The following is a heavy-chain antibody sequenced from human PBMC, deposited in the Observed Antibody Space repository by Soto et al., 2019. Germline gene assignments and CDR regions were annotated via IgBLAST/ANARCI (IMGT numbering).Heavy chain of an antibody. CDR2: IYSGGSK. Sequence: EVQLVESGGGLVQPGGSLRLSCAASGFTVSRNYMNWVRQAPGKGLEWDSVIYSGGSKSYADSVKGSFTISRDNSKNTVYRQMTSLRAEDTAVYYCAGGLGLDYWGQGTLVTVSS. CDR1: GFTVSRNY. V-gene: IGHV3-66*01. D-gene: IGHD3-10*01. CDR3: AGGLGLDY. J-gene: IGHJ4*02.